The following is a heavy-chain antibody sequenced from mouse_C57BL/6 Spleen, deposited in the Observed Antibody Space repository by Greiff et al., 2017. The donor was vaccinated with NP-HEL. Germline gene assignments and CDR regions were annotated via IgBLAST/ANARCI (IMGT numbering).Heavy chain of an antibody. J-gene: IGHJ4*01. CDR2: IWTGGGT. CDR1: GFSLTSYA. CDR3: ARMDGNYDYAMDY. Sequence: VMLVESGPDLVAPSQSLSITCTVSGFSLTSYAISWVRQPPGKGLEWLGVIWTGGGTNYNSALKSRLSISKDNSKSQVFLKMNSLQTDDTARYYCARMDGNYDYAMDYWGQGTSVTVSS. D-gene: IGHD2-1*01. V-gene: IGHV2-9-1*01.